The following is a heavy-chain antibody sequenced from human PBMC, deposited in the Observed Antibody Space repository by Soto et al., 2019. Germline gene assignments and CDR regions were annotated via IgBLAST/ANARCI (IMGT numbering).Heavy chain of an antibody. V-gene: IGHV4-39*01. CDR2: IYYSGST. CDR3: ARLGGYTMDHYYYYYYMDV. J-gene: IGHJ6*03. D-gene: IGHD3-10*01. CDR1: GGSISSSSYY. Sequence: QLQLQESGPGLVKPSETLSLTCTVSGGSISSSSYYWGWIRQPPGKGLEWSGSIYYSGSTYYNPSLKSRVTISVDTSKNQFSLKLSSVTAADTAVYYCARLGGYTMDHYYYYYYMDVWGKGTTVTVSS.